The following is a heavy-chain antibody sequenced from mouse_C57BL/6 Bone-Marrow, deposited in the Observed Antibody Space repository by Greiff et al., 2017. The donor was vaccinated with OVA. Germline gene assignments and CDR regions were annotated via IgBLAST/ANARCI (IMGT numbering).Heavy chain of an antibody. Sequence: VQLQQSGPELVKPGASVKISCKASGYTFTDYYMNWVQQSHGKSLEWIGDINPNNGGTSYNQKFKGKATLTVDKSSSTAYMELRSLTSEDSAVYYCAREGDYDYDGAMDYWGQGTSVTVSS. CDR1: GYTFTDYY. D-gene: IGHD2-4*01. CDR2: INPNNGGT. J-gene: IGHJ4*01. CDR3: AREGDYDYDGAMDY. V-gene: IGHV1-26*01.